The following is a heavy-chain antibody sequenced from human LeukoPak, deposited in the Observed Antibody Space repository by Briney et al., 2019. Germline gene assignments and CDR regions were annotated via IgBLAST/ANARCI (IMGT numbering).Heavy chain of an antibody. J-gene: IGHJ4*02. Sequence: GGSLRLSCATSGFTYDGYSMHWVRQAPGKGLEWVSGISWKNDTIGYADSVKGRFTISRDNAKKSLYLEMNSLRAEDTALYYCAKDLASKTSGWTYYLDSWGQGTLVTVSS. CDR2: ISWKNDTI. D-gene: IGHD6-19*01. CDR1: GFTYDGYS. CDR3: AKDLASKTSGWTYYLDS. V-gene: IGHV3-9*01.